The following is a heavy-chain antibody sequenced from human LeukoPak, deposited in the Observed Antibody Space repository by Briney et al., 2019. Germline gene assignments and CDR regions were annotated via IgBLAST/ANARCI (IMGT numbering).Heavy chain of an antibody. Sequence: ASVKVSCKASGYTLTDYYMHWVRQAPGQGLEWMGRINPNSGGTNYAQKFQGRVTMTRDTSISTVYMELSRLRSDDTAVYYCARVGYYESSGYYEYWGQGTLVTVTS. CDR2: INPNSGGT. D-gene: IGHD3-22*01. J-gene: IGHJ4*02. CDR1: GYTLTDYY. V-gene: IGHV1-2*06. CDR3: ARVGYYESSGYYEY.